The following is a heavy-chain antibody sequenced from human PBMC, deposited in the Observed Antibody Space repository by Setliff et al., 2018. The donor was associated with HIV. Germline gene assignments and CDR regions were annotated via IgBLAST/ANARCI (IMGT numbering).Heavy chain of an antibody. CDR3: ARDKETWEGYYKFYSMDV. V-gene: IGHV1-2*06. J-gene: IGHJ6*03. Sequence: ASVKVSCKASGYSFTGYYIHWVRQAPGQGLEWMGRSNPNSKPNSGGGTSYAQKFQGRVTITRDTSINTAYMELSRLKSDDTAVYYCARDKETWEGYYKFYSMDVWGEGTKVTVSS. D-gene: IGHD1-26*01. CDR1: GYSFTGYY. CDR2: SNPNSKPNSGGGT.